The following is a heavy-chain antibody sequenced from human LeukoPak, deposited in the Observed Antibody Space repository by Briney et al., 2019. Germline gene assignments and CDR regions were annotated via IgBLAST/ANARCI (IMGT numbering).Heavy chain of an antibody. CDR3: ARIFDS. CDR1: GGSVSTSDYY. Sequence: SETLSLTCTVSGGSVSTSDYYWGWIRQTPRKGLEWIGDIFHNGKTNYNPSLKGRVTISIDTSNNQFSLRLPSVTAADTAVYYCARIFDSWGQGTLVTVSS. J-gene: IGHJ4*02. V-gene: IGHV4-39*07. CDR2: IFHNGKT.